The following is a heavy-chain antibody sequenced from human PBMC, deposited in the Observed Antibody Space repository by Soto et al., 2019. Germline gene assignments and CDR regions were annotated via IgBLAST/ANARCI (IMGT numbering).Heavy chain of an antibody. CDR1: GFTFSSYG. J-gene: IGHJ3*02. V-gene: IGHV3-33*01. CDR2: IWYDGSNK. Sequence: GGSLRLSCAASGFTFSSYGMHWVRQAPGKGLEWVAVIWYDGSNKYYADSVKGRFTISRDNSKNTLYLQMNSLRAEDTAVYYCARDAPDPIVVVPAAMPEDAFDIWGQGTMVTVSS. D-gene: IGHD2-2*01. CDR3: ARDAPDPIVVVPAAMPEDAFDI.